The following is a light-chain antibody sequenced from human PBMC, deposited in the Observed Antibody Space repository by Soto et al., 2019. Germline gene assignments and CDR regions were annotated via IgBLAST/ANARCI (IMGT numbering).Light chain of an antibody. CDR1: QSISTY. CDR3: QRSYRSIS. J-gene: IGKJ5*01. Sequence: DIQMTQSPSSLFASVGDRVTITCRASQSISTYLNWYQQRPGKAPRLLIYAASSLQSGVPSRFSGSGSGTDFTLTISSLQPEDFGTYYCQRSYRSISFGQGTRLEMK. V-gene: IGKV1-39*01. CDR2: AAS.